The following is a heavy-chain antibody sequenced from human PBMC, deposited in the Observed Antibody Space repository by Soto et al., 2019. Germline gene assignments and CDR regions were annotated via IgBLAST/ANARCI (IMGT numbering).Heavy chain of an antibody. CDR3: ARDPQGGDGSGMDV. V-gene: IGHV3-30-3*01. J-gene: IGHJ6*02. D-gene: IGHD1-26*01. Sequence: QVQLVESGGGVVQPGRSLRLSCAASGFTFSSYAMHWVRQAPGQRLEGVAVISYDGSNKYYADCVTGRFTISRDNCKNTLYLQMNSLRAEDTAVYYCARDPQGGDGSGMDVWGQGTTVTVSS. CDR1: GFTFSSYA. CDR2: ISYDGSNK.